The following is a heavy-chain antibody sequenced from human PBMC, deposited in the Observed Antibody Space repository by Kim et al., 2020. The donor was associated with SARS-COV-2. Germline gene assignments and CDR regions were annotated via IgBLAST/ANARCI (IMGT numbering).Heavy chain of an antibody. V-gene: IGHV3-30*18. J-gene: IGHJ5*02. CDR1: GFTFSSYG. CDR3: AKLGNVLLWFGELSPPFDT. Sequence: GGSLRLSCAASGFTFSSYGMHWVRQAPGKGLEWVAVISYDGSNKYYADSVKGRFTISRDNSKNTLYLQMNSLRAEDTAVYYCAKLGNVLLWFGELSPPFDTWGQGTLVTVSS. D-gene: IGHD3-10*01. CDR2: ISYDGSNK.